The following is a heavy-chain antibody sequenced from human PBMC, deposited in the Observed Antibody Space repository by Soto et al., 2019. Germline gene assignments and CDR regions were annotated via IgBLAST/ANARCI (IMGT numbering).Heavy chain of an antibody. CDR1: GFTFSSYS. CDR2: ISSSSSYI. J-gene: IGHJ6*03. D-gene: IGHD3-3*01. V-gene: IGHV3-21*01. CDR3: ARDGAYYDFWSGFYYYYYMDV. Sequence: GGSLRLSCAASGFTFSSYSMNWVRQAPGKGLEWVSSISSSSSYIYYADSVKGRFTISRDNAKNSLYLQMNSLRAEDTAVYYCARDGAYYDFWSGFYYYYYMDVWGKGTTVTVSS.